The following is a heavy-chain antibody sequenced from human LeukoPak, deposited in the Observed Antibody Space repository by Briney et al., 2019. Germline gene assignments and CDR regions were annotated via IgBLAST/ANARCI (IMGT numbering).Heavy chain of an antibody. J-gene: IGHJ5*02. V-gene: IGHV4-59*08. D-gene: IGHD6-13*01. CDR2: IYYSGST. CDR1: GGSISSYY. Sequence: SETLSLTCTVSGGSISSYYWSWIRQPPGKGLEWIGYIYYSGSTNYNPSLKSRVTISVDTSKNQFSPKLSSVTAADTAVYYCARQGSIAAAANWFDPWGQGTLVTVSS. CDR3: ARQGSIAAAANWFDP.